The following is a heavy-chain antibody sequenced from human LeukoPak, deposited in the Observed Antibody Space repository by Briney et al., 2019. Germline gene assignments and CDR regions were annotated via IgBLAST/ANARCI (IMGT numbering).Heavy chain of an antibody. D-gene: IGHD6-19*01. J-gene: IGHJ5*02. CDR2: IIPIFGTA. CDR3: ARAKYSSGPRWFDP. V-gene: IGHV1-69*05. Sequence: GASVKVSCKASGGTFSSYAISWVRQAPGQGLEWMGGIIPIFGTANYAQKFQGRVTITTDESTSTAYMELSSLRSEDTAVYYCARAKYSSGPRWFDPWGQGALVTVSS. CDR1: GGTFSSYA.